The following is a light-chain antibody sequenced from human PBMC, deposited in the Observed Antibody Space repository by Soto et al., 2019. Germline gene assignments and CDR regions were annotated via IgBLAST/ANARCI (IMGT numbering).Light chain of an antibody. CDR3: QQRSNWPPT. V-gene: IGKV3-15*01. J-gene: IGKJ1*01. Sequence: EITMTQSPATLSVSPGERATLSCRASQSVDSNLAWYQQKPGQAPRLLIYGASTRATGIPARFSGSGSGTEFTLTISSLQSEDFAVYYCQQRSNWPPTFGQGTKVDI. CDR1: QSVDSN. CDR2: GAS.